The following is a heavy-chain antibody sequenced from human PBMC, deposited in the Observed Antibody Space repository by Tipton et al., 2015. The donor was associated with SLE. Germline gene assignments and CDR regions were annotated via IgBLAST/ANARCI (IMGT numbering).Heavy chain of an antibody. D-gene: IGHD2-2*01. Sequence: TLSLTCTVSGDPINSGGYYWSWFRQHPGKGLEWIGYIYYSGNTYYNPSLKSRLTMSLDTSQNQFSLKLSSVTAADTAVYYCARSIIVVPAFDFWGQGTLVTVSS. J-gene: IGHJ4*02. CDR1: GDPINSGGYY. CDR3: ARSIIVVPAFDF. CDR2: IYYSGNT. V-gene: IGHV4-31*03.